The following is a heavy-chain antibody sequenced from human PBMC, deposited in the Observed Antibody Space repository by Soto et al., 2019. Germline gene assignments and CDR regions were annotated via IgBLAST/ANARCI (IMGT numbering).Heavy chain of an antibody. D-gene: IGHD2-2*01. J-gene: IGHJ4*02. Sequence: QIQLVQSGAEVKKPGASVKVSCKASGYTFTDHGISWVRQAPGQGLEWVGWISAFTDYTDYAQKFRGRVTMTTDNSTNTAYMELRSLTSDDTAVYSCAKDRPSLTQQIVDVYWCQGNLVTVSS. CDR3: AKDRPSLTQQIVDVY. CDR1: GYTFTDHG. CDR2: ISAFTDYT. V-gene: IGHV1-18*01.